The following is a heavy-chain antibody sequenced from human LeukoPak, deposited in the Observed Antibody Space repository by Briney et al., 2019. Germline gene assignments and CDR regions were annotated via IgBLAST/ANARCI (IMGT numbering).Heavy chain of an antibody. Sequence: GGSLKLSCAASGFTFSGYAMHWVRQAPGKGLDWVAVISYDGSIKYYADSVKGRFTISRDNSKNTLYLQMNSLRAEDTAVFYCAIDGYSYGYYFDYWGQGTLVTVSS. V-gene: IGHV3-30*04. CDR2: ISYDGSIK. CDR1: GFTFSGYA. D-gene: IGHD5-18*01. CDR3: AIDGYSYGYYFDY. J-gene: IGHJ4*02.